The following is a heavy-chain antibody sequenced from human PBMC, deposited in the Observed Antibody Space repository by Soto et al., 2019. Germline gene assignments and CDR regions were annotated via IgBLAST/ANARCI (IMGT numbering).Heavy chain of an antibody. Sequence: EVQVVESGGGLVQPGGSLRLSCAASGFTFSSYWRSWVRQAPGKGLEWVANIKEDGSEKNYVDSVKGQFTISRDNAKNSLYLQMNSLRAEDTAVYYCARERYYYGSGDYWGQGTLVTVSS. D-gene: IGHD3-10*01. J-gene: IGHJ4*02. V-gene: IGHV3-7*01. CDR2: IKEDGSEK. CDR1: GFTFSSYW. CDR3: ARERYYYGSGDY.